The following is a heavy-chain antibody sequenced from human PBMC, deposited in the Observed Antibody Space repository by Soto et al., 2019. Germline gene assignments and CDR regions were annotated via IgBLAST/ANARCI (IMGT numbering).Heavy chain of an antibody. J-gene: IGHJ4*02. D-gene: IGHD6-25*01. Sequence: XSVKVSCKASVYTFTDYVIHWVRQAPGQGLEWMGWISPLKGNTKYAQKVQGRVSVTTDTSTNTVYMELSGLRYDDTALYYCARSGEHPFDFWGQGTLVTVSS. CDR3: ARSGEHPFDF. V-gene: IGHV1-18*01. CDR2: ISPLKGNT. CDR1: VYTFTDYV.